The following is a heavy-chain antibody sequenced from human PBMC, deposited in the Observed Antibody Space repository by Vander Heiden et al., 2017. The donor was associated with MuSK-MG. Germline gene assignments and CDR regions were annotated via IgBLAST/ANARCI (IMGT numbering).Heavy chain of an antibody. CDR1: GGTFSSYA. D-gene: IGHD3-22*01. J-gene: IGHJ3*02. V-gene: IGHV1-69*17. CDR3: ARDPYYYDSSGYYPNDAFDI. CDR2: IIPIFGIA. Sequence: QVQLVQSGAEVKKPGSSVKVSCKASGGTFSSYAISWVRQAPGQGLEWMGGIIPIFGIANYAQKFQGRVTITADKSTSTAYMELSSLRSEDTAVYYCARDPYYYDSSGYYPNDAFDIWGQGTMVTVSS.